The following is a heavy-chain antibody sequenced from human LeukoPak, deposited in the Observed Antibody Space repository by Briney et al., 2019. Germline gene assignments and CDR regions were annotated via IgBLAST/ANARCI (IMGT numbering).Heavy chain of an antibody. CDR1: GFTFNTYT. J-gene: IGHJ4*02. CDR3: ARDRGVYYDTAADY. Sequence: GGSLRLSCAASGFTFNTYTMNWVRQAPGKGLEWVSSISSASSYIYYADSMKGRFTVSRDNAKNSLNLQMNSLRAEDTAVYYCARDRGVYYDTAADYWGQGTLVTVSS. D-gene: IGHD3-22*01. CDR2: ISSASSYI. V-gene: IGHV3-21*01.